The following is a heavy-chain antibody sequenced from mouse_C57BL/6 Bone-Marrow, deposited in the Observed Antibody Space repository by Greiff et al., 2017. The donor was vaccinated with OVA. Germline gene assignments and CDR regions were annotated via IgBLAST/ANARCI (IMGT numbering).Heavy chain of an antibody. J-gene: IGHJ2*01. CDR2: IYPGNGDT. D-gene: IGHD1-1*01. V-gene: IGHV1-12*01. CDR1: GYTFTSYY. CDR3: AREGRLDD. Sequence: LQESGAELVRPGASVKMSCKASGYTFTSYYLHWVKQTPRQGLEWIGAIYPGNGDTSYNQKFKGKATLTVDKASSTAYMQLSSLTSEDSADDFWAREGRLDDWGQGTTLTVA.